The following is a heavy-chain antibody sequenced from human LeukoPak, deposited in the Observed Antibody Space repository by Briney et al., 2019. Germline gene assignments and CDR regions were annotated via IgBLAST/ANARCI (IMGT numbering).Heavy chain of an antibody. CDR2: INPNSGGT. J-gene: IGHJ5*02. Sequence: RASVKVSCKASGYTFTGYYMHWVRQAPGQGLEWMGWINPNSGGTNYAQKFQGWVTMTRDTSISTAYMELSRLRSDDTAVYYCAREVSYGSGSDDWFDPWGQGTLVTVSS. CDR1: GYTFTGYY. CDR3: AREVSYGSGSDDWFDP. V-gene: IGHV1-2*04. D-gene: IGHD3-10*01.